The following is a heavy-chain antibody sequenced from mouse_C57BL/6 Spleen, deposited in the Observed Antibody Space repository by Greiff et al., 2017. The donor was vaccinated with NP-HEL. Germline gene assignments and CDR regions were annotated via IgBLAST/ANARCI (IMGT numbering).Heavy chain of an antibody. CDR1: GYTFTDYN. CDR3: ARSRDYEGDYAMDY. D-gene: IGHD2-4*01. Sequence: EVKLQESGPELVKPGASVKIPCKASGYTFTDYNMDWVKQSHGKSLEWIGDINPNNGGTIYNQKFKGKATLTVDKSSSTAYMELRSLTSEDTAVYYCARSRDYEGDYAMDYWGQGTSVTVSS. V-gene: IGHV1-18*01. CDR2: INPNNGGT. J-gene: IGHJ4*01.